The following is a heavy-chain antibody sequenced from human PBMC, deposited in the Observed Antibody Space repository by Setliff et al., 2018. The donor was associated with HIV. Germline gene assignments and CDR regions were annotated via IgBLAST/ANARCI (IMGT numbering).Heavy chain of an antibody. V-gene: IGHV4-59*01. J-gene: IGHJ6*03. CDR3: ARGYPGIAVAGLSYYYYYYMDV. CDR1: GGSISSYY. D-gene: IGHD6-19*01. CDR2: IYYSGSS. Sequence: SETLSLTCTVSGGSISSYYWSWIRQPPGKGLEWIGYIYYSGSSNHNPSLKSRVTISVDTSKNQFSLKLSSVTAADTAVYYCARGYPGIAVAGLSYYYYYYMDVWGKGTKVTVSS.